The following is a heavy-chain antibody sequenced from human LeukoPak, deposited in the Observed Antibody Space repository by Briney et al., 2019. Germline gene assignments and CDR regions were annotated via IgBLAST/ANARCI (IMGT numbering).Heavy chain of an antibody. Sequence: PSETLSLTCTVSGGSISSGSYYWSWIRQPARKGLEWIGRIYTSGSTKYNPSLKSRVTISVDTSKNQFSLKLSSVTAADTAVYYCARVTSDCCDPWGQGTLVTVSS. CDR3: ARVTSDCCDP. V-gene: IGHV4-61*02. CDR1: GGSISSGSYY. J-gene: IGHJ5*02. D-gene: IGHD2-2*01. CDR2: IYTSGST.